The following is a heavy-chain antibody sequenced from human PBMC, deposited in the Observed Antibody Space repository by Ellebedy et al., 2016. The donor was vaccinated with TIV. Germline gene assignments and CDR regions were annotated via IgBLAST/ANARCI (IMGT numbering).Heavy chain of an antibody. CDR2: IWHDGSHS. CDR3: ARDPVGVGPAFDV. J-gene: IGHJ3*01. D-gene: IGHD4-23*01. V-gene: IGHV3-33*01. Sequence: GESLKISCAASGFTFSIYGMHWVRQAPGKGLEWVGIIWHDGSHSYYADSVKGRFTISRDNSKDTLYLQMNSLRAEDTAIYYCARDPVGVGPAFDVWGQGTMVTVSS. CDR1: GFTFSIYG.